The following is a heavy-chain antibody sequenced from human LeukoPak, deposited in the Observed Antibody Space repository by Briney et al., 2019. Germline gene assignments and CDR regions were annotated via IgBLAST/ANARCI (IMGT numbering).Heavy chain of an antibody. J-gene: IGHJ5*02. Sequence: GASVKVSCKASGYTFTSYYMHWVRQAPGQGLEWMGIINPSGGSTSYAQKFQGRVTMTRDTSTSTVYMELSSLRSEDTAVYYCARGNCGGDCYTDKGGRNWFDPWGQGTLVTVSS. CDR3: ARGNCGGDCYTDKGGRNWFDP. CDR1: GYTFTSYY. V-gene: IGHV1-46*01. D-gene: IGHD2-21*02. CDR2: INPSGGST.